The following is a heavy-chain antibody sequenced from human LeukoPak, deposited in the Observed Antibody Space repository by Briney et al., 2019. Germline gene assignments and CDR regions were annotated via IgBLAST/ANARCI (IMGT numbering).Heavy chain of an antibody. D-gene: IGHD5-18*01. CDR2: ISGSGGST. CDR3: AKGNGYSYGRYYFDY. J-gene: IGHJ4*02. V-gene: IGHV3-23*01. CDR1: GFTFSSYA. Sequence: GGSLRLSCAASGFTFSSYAMSWVRQAPGKGLEWVSTISGSGGSTYYADSVKGRFTIYRDNSKNTLYLQVNSLRAEDTAVYYCAKGNGYSYGRYYFDYWGQGTLVTVSS.